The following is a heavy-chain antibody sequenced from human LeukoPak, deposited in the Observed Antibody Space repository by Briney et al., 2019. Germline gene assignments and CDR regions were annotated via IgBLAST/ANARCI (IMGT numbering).Heavy chain of an antibody. J-gene: IGHJ6*02. V-gene: IGHV4-39*01. CDR3: ARPRDSWYYGMDV. Sequence: SETLSLTCTVSGGFISSSSYYWGWIRQPPGKGLEWIGSIYYSGSTYYNPSLKSRVTISVDTSKNQFSLKLSSVTAADTAVYYCARPRDSWYYGMDVWGQGTTVTVSS. D-gene: IGHD2-21*02. CDR1: GGFISSSSYY. CDR2: IYYSGST.